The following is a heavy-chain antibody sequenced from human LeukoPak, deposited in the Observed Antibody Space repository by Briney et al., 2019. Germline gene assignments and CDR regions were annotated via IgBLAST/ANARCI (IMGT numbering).Heavy chain of an antibody. D-gene: IGHD3-22*01. J-gene: IGHJ4*02. CDR3: ARETAVKYYYDSSGYGI. Sequence: GGSLRLSCAASGFTFSSYAMHWVRQAPGKGLEWVAVISYDGSNKYYADSVKGRFTISRDNSKNTLYLQMNSLRAEDTAVYYCARETAVKYYYDSSGYGIWGQGTLVTVSS. CDR2: ISYDGSNK. V-gene: IGHV3-30-3*01. CDR1: GFTFSSYA.